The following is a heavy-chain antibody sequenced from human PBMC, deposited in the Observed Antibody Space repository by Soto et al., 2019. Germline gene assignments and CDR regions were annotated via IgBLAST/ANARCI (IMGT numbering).Heavy chain of an antibody. Sequence: EVQLVESGGGLVQPGGSLRLSCAASGFTFSSYAMHWVRQAPGKGLEYVSAISSNGGSTYYANSVKGRFTISRDNSKNTLYLKRGSRRAEKRAVYYGAGEADGDSQQKYSNHGGQGTLVTVSS. J-gene: IGHJ1*01. V-gene: IGHV3-64*01. CDR3: AGEADGDSQQKYSNH. D-gene: IGHD4-17*01. CDR1: GFTFSSYA. CDR2: ISSNGGST.